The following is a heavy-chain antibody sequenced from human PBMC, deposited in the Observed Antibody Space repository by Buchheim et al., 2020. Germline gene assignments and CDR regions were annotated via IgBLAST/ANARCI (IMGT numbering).Heavy chain of an antibody. CDR1: GFTFSSYA. Sequence: EVQLLESGGGLVQPGGSLRLSCAASGFTFSSYAMSWVRQAPGKWLEWVSAISGSGGSTYYADSVKGRFTFSRDNSKNTLYLQMNSLRAEDTAVYYCAKSLVVVTAIDYYFDYWGQGTL. CDR3: AKSLVVVTAIDYYFDY. D-gene: IGHD2-21*02. CDR2: ISGSGGST. J-gene: IGHJ4*02. V-gene: IGHV3-23*01.